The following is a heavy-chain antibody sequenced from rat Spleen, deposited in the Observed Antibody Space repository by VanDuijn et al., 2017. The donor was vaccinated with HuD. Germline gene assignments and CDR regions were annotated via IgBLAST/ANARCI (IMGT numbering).Heavy chain of an antibody. Sequence: EVQLVESGGGLVQPGRSLKLSCEASGFTFSDYNMAWVRQAPKKGLEWVANIFYDGSRTYYRDSVKGRFTISRDNAKSTLYLQMDSLRSEDTATYYCATGTTEGRDWGQGVMVTVSS. J-gene: IGHJ2*01. V-gene: IGHV5S10*01. CDR1: GFTFSDYN. D-gene: IGHD1-11*01. CDR3: ATGTTEGRD. CDR2: IFYDGSRT.